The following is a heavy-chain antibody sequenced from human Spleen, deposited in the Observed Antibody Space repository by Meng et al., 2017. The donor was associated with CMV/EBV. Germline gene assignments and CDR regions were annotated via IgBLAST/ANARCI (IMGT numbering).Heavy chain of an antibody. D-gene: IGHD3-3*01. J-gene: IGHJ4*02. Sequence: YPFTSYGISWVRQAPGQGLEWMGWISAYNGNTNYAQKLQGRVTMTTDTSTSTAYMELRSLRSDDTAVYYCAKHLNDFWSGYYSLFDYWGQGTLVTVSS. V-gene: IGHV1-18*01. CDR2: ISAYNGNT. CDR1: YPFTSYG. CDR3: AKHLNDFWSGYYSLFDY.